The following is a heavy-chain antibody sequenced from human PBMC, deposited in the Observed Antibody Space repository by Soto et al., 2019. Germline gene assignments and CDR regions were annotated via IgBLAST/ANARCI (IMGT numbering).Heavy chain of an antibody. D-gene: IGHD2-15*01. Sequence: SETLSLTCAVSSDSISSSTWWSWVRQPPGRGLEWIGEIYHSGSTNYNPSLKSRVTFSVDKSKHQFSLNLSSVTAADTAVYYCASSPGSLAGDYWGLGTPVTVSS. CDR3: ASSPGSLAGDY. CDR2: IYHSGST. V-gene: IGHV4-4*02. J-gene: IGHJ4*02. CDR1: SDSISSSTW.